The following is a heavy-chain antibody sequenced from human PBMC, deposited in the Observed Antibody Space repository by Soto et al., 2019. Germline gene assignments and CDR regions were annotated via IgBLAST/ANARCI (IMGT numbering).Heavy chain of an antibody. CDR1: GFTFSSYG. Sequence: GGSLRLSCAASGFTFSSYGMHWVRQAPGKGLEWVAVIWYDGSNKYYADSVKGRFTISRDNSKNTLYLQMNSLRAEDTAVYYCARDPYDSSGYLDYWGQGTLVTVS. CDR3: ARDPYDSSGYLDY. V-gene: IGHV3-33*01. D-gene: IGHD3-22*01. CDR2: IWYDGSNK. J-gene: IGHJ4*02.